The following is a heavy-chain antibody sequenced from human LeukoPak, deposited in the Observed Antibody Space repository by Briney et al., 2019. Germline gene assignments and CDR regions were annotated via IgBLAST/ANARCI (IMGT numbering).Heavy chain of an antibody. Sequence: GSLRLSCAASGFIFSSYWMSWIRQPPGKGLEWIGEINHSGSTNYNPSLKSRVAISVDTSKNQFSLKLSSVSAADTAVYYCARGGYCSRTSCYGGGFDPWGQGTLVTVSS. CDR3: ARGGYCSRTSCYGGGFDP. J-gene: IGHJ5*02. CDR2: INHSGST. V-gene: IGHV4-34*01. CDR1: GFIFSSYW. D-gene: IGHD2-2*01.